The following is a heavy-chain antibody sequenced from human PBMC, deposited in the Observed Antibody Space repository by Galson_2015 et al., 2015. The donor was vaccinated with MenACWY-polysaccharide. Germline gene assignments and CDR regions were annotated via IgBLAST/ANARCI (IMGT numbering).Heavy chain of an antibody. CDR3: ARGYSGYD. D-gene: IGHD5-12*01. J-gene: IGHJ4*02. Sequence: SLRLSCAASGFTFSTYWMHWVRHAPGKGLVWVSRIKSDGSSTSYADSVKGRFTISRDNAKNTLYLQTNSLRAEDTAVYYCARGYSGYDWGQGTLVTVSS. CDR2: IKSDGSST. V-gene: IGHV3-74*01. CDR1: GFTFSTYW.